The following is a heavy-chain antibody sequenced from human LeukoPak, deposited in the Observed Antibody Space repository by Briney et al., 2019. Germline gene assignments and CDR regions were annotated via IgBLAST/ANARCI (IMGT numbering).Heavy chain of an antibody. D-gene: IGHD6-6*01. CDR3: ASGIVPDYYYYYMDV. CDR2: ISYSGST. Sequence: SETLSLTCTVSGGSISSYYWSWIRQPPGKGLEWIGYISYSGSTNYNPSLKSRVAISVDTSKSQFSLKLSPVTAADTAIYYCASGIVPDYYYYYMDVWGKGTTVTVSS. CDR1: GGSISSYY. V-gene: IGHV4-59*01. J-gene: IGHJ6*03.